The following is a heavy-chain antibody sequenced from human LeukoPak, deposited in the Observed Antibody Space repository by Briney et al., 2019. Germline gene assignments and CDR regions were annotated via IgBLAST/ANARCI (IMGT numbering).Heavy chain of an antibody. CDR2: IYHSGST. CDR3: AREVALGVVVSIYYFDY. V-gene: IGHV4-38-2*02. D-gene: IGHD3-22*01. J-gene: IGHJ4*02. CDR1: GYSISSGYY. Sequence: PSETLSLTCTVSGYSISSGYYWGWIRQSPGKGLEWIGSIYHSGSTYYNPSLKSRVTISVDTSKNQFSLKLSSVTAADTAVYYCAREVALGVVVSIYYFDYWGQGTLVTVSS.